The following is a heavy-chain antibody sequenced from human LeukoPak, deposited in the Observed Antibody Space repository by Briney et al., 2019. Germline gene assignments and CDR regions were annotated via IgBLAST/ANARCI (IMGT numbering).Heavy chain of an antibody. J-gene: IGHJ1*01. CDR2: ISSSSSYI. Sequence: GGSLRLSCAASGFTFSSYSMNWVRQAPGKGLEWVSSISSSSSYIYYADSVKGRFTISRDNAKSSLYLQMNSLRAEDTAVFYCTRGPRNSSSYQYFQHWGQGTLVTVSS. CDR3: TRGPRNSSSYQYFQH. D-gene: IGHD6-13*01. CDR1: GFTFSSYS. V-gene: IGHV3-21*01.